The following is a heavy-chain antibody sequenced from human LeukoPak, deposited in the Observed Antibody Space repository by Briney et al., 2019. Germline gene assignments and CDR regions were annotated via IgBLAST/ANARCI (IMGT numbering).Heavy chain of an antibody. D-gene: IGHD3-10*01. CDR3: ARDPRGFGEFPLTLGYYYYMDV. V-gene: IGHV4-34*09. Sequence: SQTLSLTCAVYDGSFSGFYWTWIRQSPGKGLEWIGEINHSGTTYLNPSLKSRVSISVDTSKNQFSLKLSSVTAADTAVYYCARDPRGFGEFPLTLGYYYYMDVWGKGTTVTVSS. CDR2: INHSGTT. J-gene: IGHJ6*03. CDR1: DGSFSGFY.